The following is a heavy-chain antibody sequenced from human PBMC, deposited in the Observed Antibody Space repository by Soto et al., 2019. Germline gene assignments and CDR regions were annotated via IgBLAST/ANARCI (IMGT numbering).Heavy chain of an antibody. V-gene: IGHV1-3*01. CDR2: INAGNGNT. Sequence: QVQLVQSGAEVKKPGASVKVSFKASGYTFTSYAMHWVRQAPGQRLEWMGWINAGNGNTKYSQKLQGRVTITRDTSASTAYMELSSLRSEDTAVYYCARGPGGPDGPGDYWGQGTLVTVSS. CDR3: ARGPGGPDGPGDY. CDR1: GYTFTSYA. J-gene: IGHJ4*02. D-gene: IGHD2-15*01.